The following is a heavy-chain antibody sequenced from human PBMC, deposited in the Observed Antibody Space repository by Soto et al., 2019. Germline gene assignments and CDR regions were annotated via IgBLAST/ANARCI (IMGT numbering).Heavy chain of an antibody. D-gene: IGHD3-16*01. CDR2: IRSNIDGATT. CDR1: GFAFKYAR. CDR3: TTDWGSGTHYARAFDV. J-gene: IGHJ3*01. Sequence: LRLSCAASGFAFKYARMTWVRQAPGKGLEWVGHIRSNIDGATTAYAAPVKGRFTISRDESKNTVDLQMNSPITEDTAVYYCTTDWGSGTHYARAFDVWGQGTMVTVSS. V-gene: IGHV3-15*01.